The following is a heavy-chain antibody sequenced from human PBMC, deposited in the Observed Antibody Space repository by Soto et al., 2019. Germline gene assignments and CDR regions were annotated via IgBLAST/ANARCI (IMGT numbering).Heavy chain of an antibody. CDR1: GYTFTSYG. D-gene: IGHD2-15*01. J-gene: IGHJ3*02. V-gene: IGHV1-18*04. CDR2: ISAYNGNT. Sequence: QVQLVQSGAEVKKPGASVKVSCKASGYTFTSYGISWVRQAPGQGLEWMGWISAYNGNTNYAQKLKGRVTMTTDTSTSAVDMELKSLRSDDTALYYCARDRAAIVVVRAAVQDDIDSWGQGTMVPVSS. CDR3: ARDRAAIVVVRAAVQDDIDS.